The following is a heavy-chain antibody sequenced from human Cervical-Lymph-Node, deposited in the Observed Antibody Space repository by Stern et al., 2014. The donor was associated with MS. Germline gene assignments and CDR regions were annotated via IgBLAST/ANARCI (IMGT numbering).Heavy chain of an antibody. CDR1: GGSISSGSYY. Sequence: QVQLQESGPGLVKPSQTLSLTCTVSGGSISSGSYYWSWIRQPAGKGLEWIGRIYTSGSTNYNPSLNSRVTISVDTSQNQFSLKLSSVTAADTAVYYCARERGTHPPVNWGQGTLVTVSS. CDR3: ARERGTHPPVN. J-gene: IGHJ4*02. D-gene: IGHD1-1*01. V-gene: IGHV4-61*02. CDR2: IYTSGST.